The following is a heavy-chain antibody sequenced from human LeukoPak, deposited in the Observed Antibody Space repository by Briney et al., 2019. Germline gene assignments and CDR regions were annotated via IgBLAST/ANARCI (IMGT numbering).Heavy chain of an antibody. D-gene: IGHD5-12*01. CDR3: ARSQMWYSGYDPYPPLGY. V-gene: IGHV3-7*01. Sequence: GGSLRLSCAASGFTFSSYWMSWVRQAPGKGLEWVANIKQDGSEKYYVDSVKGRFTISRDNAKNSLYLQMNSLRAEDTAVYYCARSQMWYSGYDPYPPLGYWGQGTLVTVSS. J-gene: IGHJ4*02. CDR2: IKQDGSEK. CDR1: GFTFSSYW.